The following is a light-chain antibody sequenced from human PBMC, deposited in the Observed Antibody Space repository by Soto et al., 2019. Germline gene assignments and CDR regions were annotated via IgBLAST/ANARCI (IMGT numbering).Light chain of an antibody. CDR3: SSYTSSTNYV. CDR2: EVT. J-gene: IGLJ1*01. Sequence: QSALTQPASVSGSPGQSITISCTGTSSDVGNYNYVSWYQHHPGKAPKLMIYEVTNRPSGVSNRCSGSKSGNTASLTISGLQAEDEADYYCSSYTSSTNYVFGTGTKLTVL. CDR1: SSDVGNYNY. V-gene: IGLV2-14*01.